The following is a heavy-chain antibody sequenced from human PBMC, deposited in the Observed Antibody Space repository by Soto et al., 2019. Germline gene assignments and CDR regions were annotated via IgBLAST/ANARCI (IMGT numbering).Heavy chain of an antibody. J-gene: IGHJ6*02. D-gene: IGHD3-16*01. CDR1: GYTFTGYY. CDR3: ARDLVITFGGANLFYYYGMDV. Sequence: WASVKVSCKASGYTFTGYYMHWVRQAPGQGLEWMGWINPNSGGTNYAQKFQGRVTMTRDTSISTAYMELSRLRSDDTAVYYCARDLVITFGGANLFYYYGMDVWGQGTTVTVSS. V-gene: IGHV1-2*02. CDR2: INPNSGGT.